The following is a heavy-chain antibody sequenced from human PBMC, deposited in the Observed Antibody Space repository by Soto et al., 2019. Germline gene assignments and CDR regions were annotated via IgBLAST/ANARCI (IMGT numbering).Heavy chain of an antibody. CDR3: ARADYYGSSGYYPAGMYV. D-gene: IGHD3-22*01. Sequence: QVQLVQSGAEVKKPGSSVKVSCKASGGTFSSYTISWVRQAPGQGLEWMGRIIPILGIANYAQKFQGRVRITADKSTSTAYMELSSLRSEDTAVYYCARADYYGSSGYYPAGMYVWGQGTTVTVSS. CDR2: IIPILGIA. CDR1: GGTFSSYT. J-gene: IGHJ6*02. V-gene: IGHV1-69*02.